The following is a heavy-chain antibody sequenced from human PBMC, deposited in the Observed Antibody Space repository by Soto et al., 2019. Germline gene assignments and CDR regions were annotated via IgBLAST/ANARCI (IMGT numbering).Heavy chain of an antibody. Sequence: GGSLRLSCAASGFIVSSNYMFWVRQAPGKGLEWVSVIYSGGSTYYADSVKGRFTISRDSSKNTLYLQMNTLRAEDTAVYYCASHDYLWGSYDYWGQGTLVTSPQ. V-gene: IGHV3-66*04. CDR1: GFIVSSNY. CDR2: IYSGGST. CDR3: ASHDYLWGSYDY. J-gene: IGHJ4*02. D-gene: IGHD3-16*01.